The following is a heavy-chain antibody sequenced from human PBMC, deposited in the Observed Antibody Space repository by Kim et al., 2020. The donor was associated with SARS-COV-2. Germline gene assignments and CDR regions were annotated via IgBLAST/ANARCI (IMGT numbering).Heavy chain of an antibody. Sequence: SETLSLTCTVSGGSISSYYWSWIRQPPGKGLEWIGYIYYSGSTNYNPSLKSRVTISVDTSKNQFSLKLSSVTAADTAVYYCARGGNVLLWFGDLMDVWGQGTTVTVSS. CDR2: IYYSGST. J-gene: IGHJ6*02. CDR3: ARGGNVLLWFGDLMDV. V-gene: IGHV4-59*08. CDR1: GGSISSYY. D-gene: IGHD3-10*01.